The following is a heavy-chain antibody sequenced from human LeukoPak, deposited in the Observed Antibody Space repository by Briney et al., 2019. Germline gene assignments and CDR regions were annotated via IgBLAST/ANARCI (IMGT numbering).Heavy chain of an antibody. Sequence: SETLSLTCAVYGGSFSGYYWSWTRQPPGKGLEWIGEINHSGSTNYNPSLKSRVTISVDTSKNQFSLKLSSVTAADTAVYYCASNGWGYSSGWYFDYWGQGTLVTVSS. V-gene: IGHV4-34*01. CDR1: GGSFSGYY. J-gene: IGHJ4*02. D-gene: IGHD6-19*01. CDR3: ASNGWGYSSGWYFDY. CDR2: INHSGST.